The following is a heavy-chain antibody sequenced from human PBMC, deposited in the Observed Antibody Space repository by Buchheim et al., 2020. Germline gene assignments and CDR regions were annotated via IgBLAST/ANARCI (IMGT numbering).Heavy chain of an antibody. CDR3: AKGLFPMRSGFDY. CDR1: GFTFSSYA. J-gene: IGHJ4*02. D-gene: IGHD2-21*01. CDR2: ISGSGVST. Sequence: EVQLLESGGGLVQPGGSLRLSCAASGFTFSSYAMSWVRQAPGKGLEWVSAISGSGVSTYYADSVKGRFTISLDHSQHSLYLQMNSLRAEDTAVYYCAKGLFPMRSGFDYWGQGTL. V-gene: IGHV3-23*01.